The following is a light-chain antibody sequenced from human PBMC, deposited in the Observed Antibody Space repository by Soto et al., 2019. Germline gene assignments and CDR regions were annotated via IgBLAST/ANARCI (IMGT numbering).Light chain of an antibody. CDR1: SSNIGAGYD. CDR2: GNS. Sequence: QSVLTQPPSVSGAPGQRVTISCTGSSSNIGAGYDVHWYQQLPGTAPKLLIYGNSNRPSGVPDRFSGSKSGTSAYLAITGLQAEDEADYYCQSYYSSLSGAVFGSGTKLTVL. CDR3: QSYYSSLSGAV. V-gene: IGLV1-40*01. J-gene: IGLJ2*01.